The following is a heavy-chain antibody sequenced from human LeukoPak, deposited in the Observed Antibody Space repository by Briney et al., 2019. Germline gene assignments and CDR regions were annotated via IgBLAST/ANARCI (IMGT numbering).Heavy chain of an antibody. Sequence: SETLSLTCTVSGGSISSYYWSWIRQPPGKGLEWIGYIYYSGSTNYNPSLKSRVTISVDTSKNQFSLELSSVTAADTAVYYCARGGLTTYGSGSYYGKATFDYWGQGTLVTVSS. J-gene: IGHJ4*02. V-gene: IGHV4-59*08. CDR2: IYYSGST. D-gene: IGHD3-10*01. CDR3: ARGGLTTYGSGSYYGKATFDY. CDR1: GGSISSYY.